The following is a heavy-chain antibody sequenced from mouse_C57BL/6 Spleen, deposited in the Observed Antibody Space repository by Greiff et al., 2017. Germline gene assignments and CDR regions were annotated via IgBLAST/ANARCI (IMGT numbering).Heavy chain of an antibody. CDR2: INPNNGGT. CDR3: ARVGDYDYDAWFAY. D-gene: IGHD2-4*01. Sequence: EVQLQQSGPELVKPGASVKISCKASGYTFTDYYMNWVKQSHGKSLEWIGDINPNNGGTSYNQKFKGKATLTVDKSSSTAYMELRSLTSEDSAVYYCARVGDYDYDAWFAYWGQGTLVTVSA. J-gene: IGHJ3*01. V-gene: IGHV1-26*01. CDR1: GYTFTDYY.